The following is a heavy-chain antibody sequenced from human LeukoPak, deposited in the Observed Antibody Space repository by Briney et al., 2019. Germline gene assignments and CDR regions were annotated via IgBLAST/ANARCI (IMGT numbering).Heavy chain of an antibody. CDR1: GYTFTTYY. CDR2: INPIGGTT. J-gene: IGHJ4*02. Sequence: GASVKVSCKASGYTFTTYYIHWVRQAPGQGLEWMGIINPIGGTTDYAQKFQGRVTMTRDRSISTAYMELSWLTSDDTAVYYCTRETGGSTLVTLPSDNWGQGTPVTVSS. D-gene: IGHD4-23*01. V-gene: IGHV1-2*02. CDR3: TRETGGSTLVTLPSDN.